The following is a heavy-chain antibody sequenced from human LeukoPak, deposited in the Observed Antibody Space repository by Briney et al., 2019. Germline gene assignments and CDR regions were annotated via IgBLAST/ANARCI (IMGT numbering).Heavy chain of an antibody. Sequence: SETLSLTCTVSGGSISSSSYYWSWIRQPAGKGLEWIGRIYTSGSTNYNPSLKSRVTMSVDTSKNQFSLKLSSVTAADTAVYYCARAGGGDTTGFDYWGQGTLVTVSS. CDR1: GGSISSSSYY. V-gene: IGHV4-61*02. CDR2: IYTSGST. CDR3: ARAGGGDTTGFDY. D-gene: IGHD2-21*02. J-gene: IGHJ4*02.